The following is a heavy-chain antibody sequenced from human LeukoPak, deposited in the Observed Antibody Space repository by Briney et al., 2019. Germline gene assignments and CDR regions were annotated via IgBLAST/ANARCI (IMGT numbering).Heavy chain of an antibody. J-gene: IGHJ6*03. CDR1: GGSISSYY. CDR3: ARNGHMDV. Sequence: PSETLSLTCTVSGGSISSYYWSWIRQPPGKGLEWIGYIYTSGSTNYNPSLKSRVTISVDTTRNQFSLKLSSVTSADTAVYYCARNGHMDVWGKGTTVTVSS. CDR2: IYTSGST. V-gene: IGHV4-4*09.